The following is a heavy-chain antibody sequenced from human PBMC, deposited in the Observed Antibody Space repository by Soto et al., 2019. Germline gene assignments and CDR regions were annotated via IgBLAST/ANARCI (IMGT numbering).Heavy chain of an antibody. V-gene: IGHV4-59*08. J-gene: IGHJ3*01. CDR2: IYYSGGA. CDR1: GGSISGYY. CDR3: ARPTKGGAFDL. Sequence: QVHLQESGPGLVKPSETLSLTCIVSGGSISGYYWSWIRQPPGKGLEWIGYIYYSGGANYTASLKSRVSISVDTSNNQFSLRLTSVTAADTAVYYCARPTKGGAFDLWGQGTMVTVSS.